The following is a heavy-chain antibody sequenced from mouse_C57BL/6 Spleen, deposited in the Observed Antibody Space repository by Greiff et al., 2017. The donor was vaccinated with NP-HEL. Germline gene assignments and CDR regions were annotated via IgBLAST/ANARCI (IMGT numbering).Heavy chain of an antibody. J-gene: IGHJ4*01. CDR2: IYPGSGNT. Sequence: VQLQQSGPELVKPGASVKISCKASGYSFTSYYIHWVKQRPGQGLEWIGWIYPGSGNTKYNEKFKGKATLTADTSSSTAYMQLSSLTSEDSAVYYCARGIYYYEGYAMDYWGQGTSVTVSS. CDR3: ARGIYYYEGYAMDY. CDR1: GYSFTSYY. V-gene: IGHV1-66*01. D-gene: IGHD1-1*01.